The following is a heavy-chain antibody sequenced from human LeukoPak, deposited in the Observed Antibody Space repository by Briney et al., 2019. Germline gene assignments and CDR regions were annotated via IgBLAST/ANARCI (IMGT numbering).Heavy chain of an antibody. Sequence: ASVKVSCKASGYTFTGYYMHWVRQAPGQGLEWMGWINPNSGGTNYAQKFQGRVTMTRDTSISTAYMELSRLRSDDTAVYYCARDWVGDGLGRRGGVDSDDAFDIWGQGTMVTVSS. CDR3: ARDWVGDGLGRRGGVDSDDAFDI. D-gene: IGHD3-10*01. CDR2: INPNSGGT. CDR1: GYTFTGYY. J-gene: IGHJ3*02. V-gene: IGHV1-2*02.